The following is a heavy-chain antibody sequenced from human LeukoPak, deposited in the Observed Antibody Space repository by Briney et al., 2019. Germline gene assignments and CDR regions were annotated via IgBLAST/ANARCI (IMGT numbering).Heavy chain of an antibody. J-gene: IGHJ6*03. D-gene: IGHD3-3*01. CDR3: ARVTPRFLEWLLPTSDYYYMDV. Sequence: ASVKVSCKASGYTFTSYGISWVRQAPGQGLEWMGWISAYNGNTNYAQKLQGRVTMTTDTSTSTAYMELRSLRSDDTAVYYCARVTPRFLEWLLPTSDYYYMDVWGKGTTVTVSS. CDR1: GYTFTSYG. V-gene: IGHV1-18*01. CDR2: ISAYNGNT.